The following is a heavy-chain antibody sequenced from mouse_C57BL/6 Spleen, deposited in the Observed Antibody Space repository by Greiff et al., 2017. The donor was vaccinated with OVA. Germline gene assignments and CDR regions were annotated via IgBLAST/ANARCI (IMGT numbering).Heavy chain of an antibody. Sequence: QVQLQQPGAELVKPGASVKMSCKASGYTFTSYWITWVKQRPGQGLEWIGDIYPGSGSTNYNEKFKSKATLTVDTSSSTAYMQLSSLTSEDTAVYYCARFPDDYDGGAFGDWGQGTTLTVSS. J-gene: IGHJ2*01. CDR2: IYPGSGST. CDR3: ARFPDDYDGGAFGD. CDR1: GYTFTSYW. D-gene: IGHD2-4*01. V-gene: IGHV1-55*01.